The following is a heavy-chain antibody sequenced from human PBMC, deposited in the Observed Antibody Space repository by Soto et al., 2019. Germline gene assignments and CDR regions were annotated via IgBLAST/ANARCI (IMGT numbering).Heavy chain of an antibody. CDR1: GYSFTNFH. CDR3: ARDVIGYDNYETIGYYFDH. J-gene: IGHJ4*02. Sequence: QVQLSQFGAEVKKPGASVKVSCKASGYSFTNFHIHWVRQTPGQGLEWMGMIDLSGGITRDAQRLQGRITMTRDASTSTVYMELRSLTSEDTAVYYCARDVIGYDNYETIGYYFDHWGQGTLVTVSS. V-gene: IGHV1-46*01. D-gene: IGHD3-22*01. CDR2: IDLSGGIT.